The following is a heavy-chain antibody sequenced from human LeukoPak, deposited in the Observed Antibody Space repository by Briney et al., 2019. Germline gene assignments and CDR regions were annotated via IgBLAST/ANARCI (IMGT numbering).Heavy chain of an antibody. J-gene: IGHJ6*04. CDR3: AELGITMIGGV. V-gene: IGHV3-48*03. CDR1: GFTFSSYE. Sequence: GGSLRLSCAASGFTFSSYEMNWVRPAPGKGLEWVSYISSSGSTIYYADSVKGRFTISRDNAKNSLYLQMNSLRAEDTAVYYCAELGITMIGGVWGKGTTVTISS. CDR2: ISSSGSTI. D-gene: IGHD3-10*02.